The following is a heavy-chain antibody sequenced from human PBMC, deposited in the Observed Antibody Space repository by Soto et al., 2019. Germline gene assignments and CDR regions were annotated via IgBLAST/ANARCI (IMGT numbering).Heavy chain of an antibody. Sequence: GEYLKISCKGSGYSFRNNWITWVRQMPGKGLEWMGRIDLTDSYTSYSPSFQGHVTFSADTSINTSYLQWSSLRASDTAMYYCARHGGAHYESSGYHYALDFWGQGTPVTVSS. D-gene: IGHD3-22*01. CDR1: GYSFRNNW. J-gene: IGHJ4*02. V-gene: IGHV5-10-1*01. CDR3: ARHGGAHYESSGYHYALDF. CDR2: IDLTDSYT.